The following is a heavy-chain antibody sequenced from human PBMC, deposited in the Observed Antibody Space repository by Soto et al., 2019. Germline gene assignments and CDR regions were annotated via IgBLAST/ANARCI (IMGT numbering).Heavy chain of an antibody. Sequence: EVQLVESGGGLVQPGGSLRLSCAASGFTFSSYWMSWVRQAPGKGLEWVANIKQDGSEKYYVDSVKGRFTISRDNAKNPLYLQMNSLRAEDTAVYYCAGGSVYYYYYYMDVWGKGTTVTVSS. CDR3: AGGSVYYYYYYMDV. CDR1: GFTFSSYW. J-gene: IGHJ6*03. CDR2: IKQDGSEK. V-gene: IGHV3-7*01. D-gene: IGHD3-16*01.